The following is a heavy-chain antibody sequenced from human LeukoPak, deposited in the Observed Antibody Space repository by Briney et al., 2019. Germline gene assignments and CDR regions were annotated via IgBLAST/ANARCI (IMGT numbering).Heavy chain of an antibody. D-gene: IGHD3-22*01. CDR3: AKEDSGGSYNWFDP. CDR1: GFTFKNYA. J-gene: IGHJ5*02. V-gene: IGHV3-23*01. Sequence: GGSLRLSCAASGFTFKNYAMNWVRQSPGQGLEWVSTISGDAVTSWYADSVKGRFTVSRDNSKNIVFLQMNNLRAEDTAVYYCAKEDSGGSYNWFDPWGQGTLVTVSS. CDR2: ISGDAVTS.